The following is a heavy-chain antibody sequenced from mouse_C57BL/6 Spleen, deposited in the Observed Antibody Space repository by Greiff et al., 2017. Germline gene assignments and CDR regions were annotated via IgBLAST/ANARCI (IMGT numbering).Heavy chain of an antibody. CDR2: ISDGGSYT. V-gene: IGHV5-4*03. Sequence: DVMLVESGGGLVKPGGSLKLSCAASGFTFSSYAMSWVRQTPEKRLEWVATISDGGSYTYYPDNVKGRFTISRDNAKNNLYLQLSHLKSEDTAMYYCARGHYYGSGLRDAKDYWGQGTSVTVSA. CDR1: GFTFSSYA. J-gene: IGHJ4*01. D-gene: IGHD1-1*01. CDR3: ARGHYYGSGLRDAKDY.